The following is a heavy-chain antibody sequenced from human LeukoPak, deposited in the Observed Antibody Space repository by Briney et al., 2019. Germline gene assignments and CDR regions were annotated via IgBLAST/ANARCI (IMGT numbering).Heavy chain of an antibody. J-gene: IGHJ4*02. CDR1: GGTFSSYA. D-gene: IGHD3-10*01. CDR2: IIPIFGTA. CDR3: ARPPLLYGSGIGYFDY. Sequence: SVKVSCKASGGTFSSYAISWVRQAPGQGLEWMGGIIPIFGTANYAQKFQGRVTITADKSTSTAYMELSSLRSEDTAVYYCARPPLLYGSGIGYFDYRGQGTLVTVSS. V-gene: IGHV1-69*06.